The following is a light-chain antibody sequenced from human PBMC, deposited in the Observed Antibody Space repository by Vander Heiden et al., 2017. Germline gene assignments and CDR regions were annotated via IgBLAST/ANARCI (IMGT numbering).Light chain of an antibody. V-gene: IGKV3-20*01. J-gene: IGKJ2*01. CDR2: GAS. CDR3: QQDGSSPHT. CDR1: QSVSSNY. Sequence: EIVLTQSPGTLSLSPGERATLSCRASQSVSSNYLAWYQQKPGQAPRLLIYGASSRATGIPDRFSGSGSGTDFTLSISRLEPEDFAVYYCQQDGSSPHTFGQGTKLXIK.